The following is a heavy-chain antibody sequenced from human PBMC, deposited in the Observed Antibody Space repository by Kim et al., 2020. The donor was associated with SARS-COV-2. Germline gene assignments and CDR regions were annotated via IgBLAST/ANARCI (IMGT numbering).Heavy chain of an antibody. J-gene: IGHJ4*02. V-gene: IGHV4-39*01. D-gene: IGHD1-26*01. Sequence: TPSPKRRVTISVDTSKNQSALKLSSVTAADTAVYYCARLGSGSYYFSDYWGQGTLVTVSS. CDR3: ARLGSGSYYFSDY.